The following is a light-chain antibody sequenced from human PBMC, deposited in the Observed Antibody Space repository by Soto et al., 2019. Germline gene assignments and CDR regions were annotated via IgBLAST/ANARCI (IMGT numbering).Light chain of an antibody. V-gene: IGKV1-39*01. J-gene: IGKJ5*01. Sequence: DVQMTQSPSSLSAFVGDRVTITCRASQNVNNYLNWYQQKPGEAPRLLIYGATTLQSGVPSRFSGSGIGTDFTLTINGLQPEDFATYFCQQTYHTPPITFGQGTRLEIK. CDR3: QQTYHTPPIT. CDR2: GAT. CDR1: QNVNNY.